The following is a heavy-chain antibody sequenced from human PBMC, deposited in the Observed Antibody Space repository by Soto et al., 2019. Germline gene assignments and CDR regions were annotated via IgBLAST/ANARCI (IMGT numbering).Heavy chain of an antibody. Sequence: GASVKVSCKASGYTFTSYGISWVRQAPGQGLEWMGWISAYNGNTNCAQKLQGRVTMTTDTSTSTVYMELSSLRSEDTAVYYCASLKAVAGTRVFDIWGQGTMVTVSS. J-gene: IGHJ3*02. CDR3: ASLKAVAGTRVFDI. CDR1: GYTFTSYG. V-gene: IGHV1-18*01. CDR2: ISAYNGNT. D-gene: IGHD6-19*01.